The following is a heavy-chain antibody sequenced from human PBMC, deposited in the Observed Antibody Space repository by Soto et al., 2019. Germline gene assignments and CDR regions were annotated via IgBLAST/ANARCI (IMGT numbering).Heavy chain of an antibody. CDR2: MNPNSGNT. CDR1: GYTFTSYD. J-gene: IGHJ5*02. CDR3: ARTDTAMVTVNWFDP. V-gene: IGHV1-8*01. D-gene: IGHD5-18*01. Sequence: ASVKVSCKASGYTFTSYDINWVRQATGQGLEWMGWMNPNSGNTGYAQKFQGRVTMTRNTSISTAYMELSSLRSEDTAVYYCARTDTAMVTVNWFDPWGQGTLVTVSS.